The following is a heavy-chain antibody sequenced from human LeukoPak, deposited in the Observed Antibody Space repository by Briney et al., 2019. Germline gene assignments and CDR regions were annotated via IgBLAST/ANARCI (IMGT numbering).Heavy chain of an antibody. CDR1: GGSISSYY. J-gene: IGHJ3*02. Sequence: SETLSLTCTVSGGSISSYYWSWIRQPPGKGLEWIGSIYYSGSTYYNPSLKSRVTISVDTSKNQFSLKLSSVTAADTAVYYCARAHGGGIAVAGETFDIWGQGTMVTVSS. CDR2: IYYSGST. CDR3: ARAHGGGIAVAGETFDI. V-gene: IGHV4-59*01. D-gene: IGHD6-19*01.